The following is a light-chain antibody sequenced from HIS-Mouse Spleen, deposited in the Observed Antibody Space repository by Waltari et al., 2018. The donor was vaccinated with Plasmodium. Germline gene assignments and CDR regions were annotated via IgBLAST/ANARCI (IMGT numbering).Light chain of an antibody. Sequence: QSALTQPASVSGSPGQSITISCTGTSSDVGSYNLVSWYQQHPGKAPKLMIYEGSKRPAGVSNRFSGSKSGNPASLTIAGLQADDEADYYCCSYAGSSTVVFGGGTKLTVL. CDR1: SSDVGSYNL. V-gene: IGLV2-23*01. CDR2: EGS. J-gene: IGLJ2*01. CDR3: CSYAGSSTVV.